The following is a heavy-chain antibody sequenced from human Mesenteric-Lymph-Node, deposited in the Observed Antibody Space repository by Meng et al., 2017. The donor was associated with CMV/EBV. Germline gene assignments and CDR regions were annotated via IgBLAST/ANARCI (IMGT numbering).Heavy chain of an antibody. CDR3: GREGLGESLGMDV. J-gene: IGHJ6*02. V-gene: IGHV4-59*01. CDR2: IHYSGST. Sequence: SETLSLTCTVSGGSISSYYWSWIRQPPGKGLEWVGYIHYSGSTTYHPSLKSRVTISVETSKNQFSLKLSSVTAAATAVYYCGREGLGESLGMDVWGQGTTVTVSS. D-gene: IGHD3-16*01. CDR1: GGSISSYY.